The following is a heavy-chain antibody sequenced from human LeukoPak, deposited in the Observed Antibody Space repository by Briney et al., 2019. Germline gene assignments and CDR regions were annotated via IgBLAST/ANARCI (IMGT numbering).Heavy chain of an antibody. CDR2: LSWNSDSI. V-gene: IGHV3-9*01. Sequence: PGGSLRLSCTASGFNFDDYAMHWVRQAPGMGLQWVSGLSWNSDSIAYADSVKGRFTISRDNAKNSLYLQMNSLRAEDTAVYYCAKLLGYCSSTSCPGRYYFDYWGQGTLVTVSS. CDR1: GFNFDDYA. CDR3: AKLLGYCSSTSCPGRYYFDY. J-gene: IGHJ4*02. D-gene: IGHD2-2*01.